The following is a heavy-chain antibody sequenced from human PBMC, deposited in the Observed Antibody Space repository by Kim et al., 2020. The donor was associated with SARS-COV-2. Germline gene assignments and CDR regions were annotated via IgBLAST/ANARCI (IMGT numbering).Heavy chain of an antibody. CDR1: GGSISSSSYY. Sequence: SETLSLTCTVSGGSISSSSYYWGWIRQPPGKGLEWIGSIYYSGSTYYNPSLKSRVTISVDTSKNQFSLKLSSVTAADTAVYYCARHSVFSRGGGDRPSYFDYWGQGTLVTVSS. CDR3: ARHSVFSRGGGDRPSYFDY. D-gene: IGHD2-21*02. V-gene: IGHV4-39*01. CDR2: IYYSGST. J-gene: IGHJ4*02.